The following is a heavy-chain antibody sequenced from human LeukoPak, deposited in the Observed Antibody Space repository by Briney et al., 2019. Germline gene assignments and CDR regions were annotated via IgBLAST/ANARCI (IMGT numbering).Heavy chain of an antibody. V-gene: IGHV3-48*01. D-gene: IGHD3-16*01. CDR3: ARDSTLPTSHYCFDY. Sequence: GGSLRLSCAASGFTFGTYSMNWVRQAPGKGLEWVSYISSSSSAIYYADSVKGRFTISRDNAKNSLYLQMNSLRAEDTAVYYCARDSTLPTSHYCFDYWGQGTLVTVSS. J-gene: IGHJ4*02. CDR1: GFTFGTYS. CDR2: ISSSSSAI.